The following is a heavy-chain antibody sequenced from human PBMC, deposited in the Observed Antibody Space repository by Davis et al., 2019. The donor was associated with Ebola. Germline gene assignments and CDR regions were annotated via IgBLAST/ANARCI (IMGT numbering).Heavy chain of an antibody. Sequence: ASVKVSCKAPGYTFTSYYMHWVRQAPGQGLEWMGIINPSGGSTSYAQKFQGRVTITADESTSTAYMELSSLRSEDTAVYYCARDKGPYDFWSGYPGSFGWFDPWGQGTLVTVSS. V-gene: IGHV1-46*01. CDR2: INPSGGST. J-gene: IGHJ5*02. CDR3: ARDKGPYDFWSGYPGSFGWFDP. D-gene: IGHD3-3*01. CDR1: GYTFTSYY.